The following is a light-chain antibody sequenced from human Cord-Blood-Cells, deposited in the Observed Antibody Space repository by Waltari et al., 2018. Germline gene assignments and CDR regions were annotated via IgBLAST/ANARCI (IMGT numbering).Light chain of an antibody. V-gene: IGLV2-14*03. J-gene: IGLJ1*01. CDR3: SSYTSSSTYV. Sequence: QSALTQPASVSGSPGQSITISCTGTSSDLGGYNYVSWYQQHPGKAPKLMIYDVSNLPSGVSNRFSGSKSGNTASLTISGLQAEDEADYYCSSYTSSSTYVFGTGTKVTVL. CDR2: DVS. CDR1: SSDLGGYNY.